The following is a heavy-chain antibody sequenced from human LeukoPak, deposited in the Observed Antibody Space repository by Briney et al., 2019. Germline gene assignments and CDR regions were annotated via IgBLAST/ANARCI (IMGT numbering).Heavy chain of an antibody. D-gene: IGHD2-8*01. CDR1: GFTFISYA. CDR3: AKDTSIGKYCTNGVCSPFDY. V-gene: IGHV3-23*01. Sequence: GGSLTLSCAGSGFTFISYAMSWVRQAPGQGLEWVSVISDSGDYTSYADSVRGRFTISRDNSRNTLYLQMISLRPEDTAVYYCAKDTSIGKYCTNGVCSPFDYWGQGTLVTVSS. J-gene: IGHJ4*02. CDR2: ISDSGDYT.